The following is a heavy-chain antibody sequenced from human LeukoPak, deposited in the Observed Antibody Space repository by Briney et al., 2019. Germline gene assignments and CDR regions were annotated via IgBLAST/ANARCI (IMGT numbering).Heavy chain of an antibody. CDR1: GGSFSGYY. J-gene: IGHJ4*02. CDR3: AXXFDSSSWYPYFDH. D-gene: IGHD6-13*01. Sequence: SETLSLTCAVYGGSFSGYYWSWIRQHPGKGLEWIGYIYYSGSTYYNPSLKSRVTISVDTSKNQFSLKLSSVTAADTAVYYCAXXFDSSSWYPYFDHWGQGTLVTVSS. CDR2: IYYSGST. V-gene: IGHV4-31*11.